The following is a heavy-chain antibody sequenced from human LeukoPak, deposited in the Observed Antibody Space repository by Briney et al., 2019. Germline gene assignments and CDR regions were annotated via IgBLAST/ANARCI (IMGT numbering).Heavy chain of an antibody. CDR2: ISGSGGST. V-gene: IGHV3-23*01. J-gene: IGHJ4*02. CDR1: GFTFSSYA. D-gene: IGHD5-18*01. CDR3: AKDRSQLWGYYFDY. Sequence: PGGSLRLSCAPSGFTFSSYAMSWVRQAPGKGLEWVSAISGSGGSTYYADSVKGRFTISRDNSKNTLYLQMNSLRAEDTAVCYCAKDRSQLWGYYFDYWGQGTLVTVSS.